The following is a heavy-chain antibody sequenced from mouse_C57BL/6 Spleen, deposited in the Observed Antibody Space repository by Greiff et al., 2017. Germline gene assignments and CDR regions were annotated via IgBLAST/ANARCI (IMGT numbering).Heavy chain of an antibody. D-gene: IGHD1-1*01. CDR3: ARHGGSSPSYWYFDV. J-gene: IGHJ1*03. Sequence: EVLLVESGGDLVKPGGSLKLSCAASGFTFSSYGMSWVRQTPDKRLEWVATISSGGSYTYYPDSVKGRFTISRDNAKNTLYLQMSSLKSEDTAMYYGARHGGSSPSYWYFDVWGTGTTVTVSS. CDR2: ISSGGSYT. CDR1: GFTFSSYG. V-gene: IGHV5-6*01.